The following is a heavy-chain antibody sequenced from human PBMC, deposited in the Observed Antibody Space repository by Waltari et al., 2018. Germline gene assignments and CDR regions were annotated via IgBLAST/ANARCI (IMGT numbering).Heavy chain of an antibody. Sequence: QVQLVQSGDEVKKPGASVKVYCKASGYTCNNYGVAWVRQSPGQWLEWMGWISGYNGDTKFAQKFHDRLTMTTDTSTDTAYMELRCLRSDDTAVYYCARLYDNSYYNYASDYWGQGTLVTVSS. D-gene: IGHD3-22*01. J-gene: IGHJ4*02. CDR2: ISGYNGDT. CDR1: GYTCNNYG. V-gene: IGHV1-18*01. CDR3: ARLYDNSYYNYASDY.